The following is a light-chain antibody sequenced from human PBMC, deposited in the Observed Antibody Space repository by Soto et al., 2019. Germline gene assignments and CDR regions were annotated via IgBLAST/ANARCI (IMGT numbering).Light chain of an antibody. J-gene: IGLJ1*01. CDR1: RRDVGGYNY. CDR2: EVS. Sequence: GPPGQTVAIYCTETRRDVGGYNYVSWYQQHPGKAPTLIIYEVSNRPSGVSNRFSGSKTGNTASLTISGLQPEDEAQYACCSYASSTTLYVFRTGTKV. CDR3: CSYASSTTLYV. V-gene: IGLV2-14*01.